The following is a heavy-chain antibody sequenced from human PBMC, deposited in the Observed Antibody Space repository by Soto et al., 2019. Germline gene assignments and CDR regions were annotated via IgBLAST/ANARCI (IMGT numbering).Heavy chain of an antibody. V-gene: IGHV3-74*01. Sequence: EGSLILSCAAYGFTFSSYLMHWVRQAPGKGLVWVSRINSDGSSTSYADSVKGRFTISRDNAKNTLYLQMNSLRAEDTAVYYCARDPGTTDGGYAFDIWGQGTMVTVSS. CDR2: INSDGSST. D-gene: IGHD1-1*01. CDR1: GFTFSSYL. J-gene: IGHJ3*02. CDR3: ARDPGTTDGGYAFDI.